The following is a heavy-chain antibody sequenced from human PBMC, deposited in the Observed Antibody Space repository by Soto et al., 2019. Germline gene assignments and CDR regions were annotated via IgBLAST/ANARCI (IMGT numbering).Heavy chain of an antibody. J-gene: IGHJ4*02. CDR3: ARGGFSGSGSFIQGDY. D-gene: IGHD3-10*01. CDR2: IKCDGSNI. Sequence: EVQLVESGGGLVQPGGSLRLSCAASGFTFSSYWMHWVRQAPGKGLVWVSRIKCDGSNINYADSVKGRFTISRDNAKNTLYLQMNSLRAEDTAIYYCARGGFSGSGSFIQGDYWGQGTLVTVSS. V-gene: IGHV3-74*01. CDR1: GFTFSSYW.